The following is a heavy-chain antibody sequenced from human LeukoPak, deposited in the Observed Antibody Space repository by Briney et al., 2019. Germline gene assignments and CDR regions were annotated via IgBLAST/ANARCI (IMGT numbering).Heavy chain of an antibody. CDR1: GFTFSSYG. CDR2: ISYDGSNK. CDR3: AEDLRELRYFDWLLSEDDY. D-gene: IGHD3-9*01. V-gene: IGHV3-30*18. J-gene: IGHJ4*02. Sequence: GGSLRLSCAASGFTFSSYGMHWVRQAPGKGLEWVAVISYDGSNKYYADSVKGRFTISRDNSKNTLYLQMNSLRAEDTAVYYCAEDLRELRYFDWLLSEDDYWGQGTLVTVSS.